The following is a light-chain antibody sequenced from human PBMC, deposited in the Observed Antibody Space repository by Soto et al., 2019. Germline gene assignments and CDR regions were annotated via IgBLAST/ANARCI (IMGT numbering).Light chain of an antibody. J-gene: IGLJ1*01. CDR1: SGDVGGYKY. Sequence: QSVLTQPASVSGSPGQSLTISCTGTSGDVGGYKYVSWYQHHPGKAPKLMIYEVSNRPSGVSDRFSGSKSGNTASLTISGLQAEDEADYYCFSFRISSYVFGTGTKVTVL. CDR2: EVS. CDR3: FSFRISSYV. V-gene: IGLV2-14*01.